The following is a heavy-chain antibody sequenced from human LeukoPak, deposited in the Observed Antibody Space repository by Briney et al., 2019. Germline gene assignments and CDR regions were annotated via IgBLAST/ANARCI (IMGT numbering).Heavy chain of an antibody. CDR1: GGSISSSSYY. V-gene: IGHV4-39*01. J-gene: IGHJ4*02. CDR2: IYYSGST. CDR3: ARLYYYGSGSYYRDY. Sequence: PSETLSLTSTVSGGSISSSSYYWGWIRQPPGKGLEWIGSIYYSGSTYYNPSLKSRVTISVDTSKNQFSLKLSSVTAADTAVYYCARLYYYGSGSYYRDYWGQGTLVTVSS. D-gene: IGHD3-10*01.